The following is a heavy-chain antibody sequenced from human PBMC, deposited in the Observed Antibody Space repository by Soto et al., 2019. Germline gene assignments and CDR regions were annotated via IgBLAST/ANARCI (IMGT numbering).Heavy chain of an antibody. Sequence: DVQLVESGGGLIQPGESLRLSCAAFGLTISCKKYVAWVRQAPGKGLEWVSALYDVDGSFYADSVTGRFTTSSDSSKTTVYLQMNDLRPDDTAVYYCATWHEREHAFDVWGQGTTVNISS. CDR1: GLTISCKKY. J-gene: IGHJ3*01. CDR2: LYDVDGS. CDR3: ATWHEREHAFDV. D-gene: IGHD1-1*01. V-gene: IGHV3-53*01.